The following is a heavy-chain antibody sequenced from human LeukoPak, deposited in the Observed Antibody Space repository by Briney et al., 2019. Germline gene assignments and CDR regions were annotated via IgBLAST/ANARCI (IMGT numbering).Heavy chain of an antibody. CDR2: IYYSGST. CDR3: ACSSEFVNWFDP. J-gene: IGHJ5*02. Sequence: SETLSLTCTVSGGSISSYYWSWIRQPPGKGLEWIGYIYYSGSTNYNPSLKSRVTISVDTSKNQFSLKLSSVTAADTAVYYCACSSEFVNWFDPWGQGTLVTVSS. V-gene: IGHV4-59*08. CDR1: GGSISSYY. D-gene: IGHD2-2*01.